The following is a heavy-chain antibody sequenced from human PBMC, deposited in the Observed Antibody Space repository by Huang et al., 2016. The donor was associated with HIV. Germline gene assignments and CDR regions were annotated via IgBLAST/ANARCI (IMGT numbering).Heavy chain of an antibody. CDR2: IRNEGMKK. J-gene: IGHJ4*02. CDR3: ARGDYYDSSGYHPGYFDY. CDR1: GFILSNYG. D-gene: IGHD3-22*01. V-gene: IGHV3-33*04. Sequence: VQLIESGGGVVQPGKSLRPSCDTAGFILSNYGMHWVRQAPGKGLKWVAVIRNEGMKKNYADSVRGRFTVGRDNGNNTLFLQMRSLGVDDTAVYYCARGDYYDSSGYHPGYFDYWGQGILVTVSS.